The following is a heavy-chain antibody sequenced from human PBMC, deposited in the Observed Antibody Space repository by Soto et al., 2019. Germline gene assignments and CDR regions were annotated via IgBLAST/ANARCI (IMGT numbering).Heavy chain of an antibody. CDR2: IRSKANSYAT. Sequence: GGSLRLSCAASGFTFSGSAMHWVRQASGKGLEWVGRIRSKANSYATAYAASVKGRFTISRDDSKNTAYLQMNSLKTEDTAVYYCTRVSERGSYSGDYWGQGTLVTVSS. V-gene: IGHV3-73*01. CDR3: TRVSERGSYSGDY. D-gene: IGHD1-26*01. J-gene: IGHJ4*02. CDR1: GFTFSGSA.